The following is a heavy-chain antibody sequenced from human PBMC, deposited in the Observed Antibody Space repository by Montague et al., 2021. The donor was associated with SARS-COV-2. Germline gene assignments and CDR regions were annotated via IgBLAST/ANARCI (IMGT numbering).Heavy chain of an antibody. CDR2: ISDSSVYI. D-gene: IGHD1-26*01. V-gene: IGHV3-11*05. Sequence: SLRLSCAASGFSFSTHYMTWIRQAPGKGLEWLSFISDSSVYIDYADSVKGRFTISRDNAKNSVYLQMNGLRAEDTAVYYCAKGHWEMDVGARGPRSPSP. CDR3: AKGHWEMDV. J-gene: IGHJ6*02. CDR1: GFSFSTHY.